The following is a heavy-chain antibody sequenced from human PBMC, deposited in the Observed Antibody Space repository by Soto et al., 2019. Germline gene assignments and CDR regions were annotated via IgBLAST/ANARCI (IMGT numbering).Heavy chain of an antibody. D-gene: IGHD5-18*01. V-gene: IGHV1-69*13. Sequence: GASVKVSCKASGGTFSSYAISWVRQAPGQGLEWMGGIIPIFGTANYAQKFQGRVTITADESTSTAYMELSSLRSEDTAVYYCARDGHTAMDAYYYYYGMDVCGQGTTVTVSS. CDR3: ARDGHTAMDAYYYYYGMDV. CDR1: GGTFSSYA. CDR2: IIPIFGTA. J-gene: IGHJ6*02.